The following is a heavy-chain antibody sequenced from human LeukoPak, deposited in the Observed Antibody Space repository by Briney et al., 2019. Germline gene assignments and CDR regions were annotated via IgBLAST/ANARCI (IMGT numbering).Heavy chain of an antibody. Sequence: SVKVSCKASGFTFTSSAMQWVRQARGQRLEWIGWIVVGSGNTNYAQKFQERVTITRDMSTSTAYMELSSLRSEDTAVYYCARGGGLRFVWFGELSYYGMDVWGQGTTVTVSS. CDR3: ARGGGLRFVWFGELSYYGMDV. CDR2: IVVGSGNT. J-gene: IGHJ6*02. V-gene: IGHV1-58*02. D-gene: IGHD3-10*01. CDR1: GFTFTSSA.